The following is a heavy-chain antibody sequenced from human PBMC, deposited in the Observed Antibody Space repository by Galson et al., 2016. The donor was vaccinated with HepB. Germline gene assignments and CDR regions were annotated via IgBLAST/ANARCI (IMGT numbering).Heavy chain of an antibody. Sequence: SLRLSCAASGFTFHDRAMHWVRQAPGKGLEWVSGISWNSGSKGYADSVKGRFTVSRDNAKNSLYLQVNNLRLEDTALYYCARDLSDYFISGSSLYGMDVWGQGTMVTVSS. J-gene: IGHJ6*02. CDR3: ARDLSDYFISGSSLYGMDV. V-gene: IGHV3-9*01. CDR1: GFTFHDRA. D-gene: IGHD3-10*01. CDR2: ISWNSGSK.